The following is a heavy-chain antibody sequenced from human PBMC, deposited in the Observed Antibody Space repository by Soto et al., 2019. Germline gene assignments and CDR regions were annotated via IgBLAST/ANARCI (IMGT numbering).Heavy chain of an antibody. CDR3: ARDQMATKTAPDY. J-gene: IGHJ4*02. CDR2: IWYDGSNK. D-gene: IGHD1-26*01. Sequence: QVELVESGGGVVQPGRSLRLSCAASGFTFSSYGMHWVRQAPGKGLEWVAVIWYDGSNKYYADSVKGRFTISRDNSKNTLYLQMNSLRAEDTAVYYCARDQMATKTAPDYWGQGTLVTVS. V-gene: IGHV3-33*01. CDR1: GFTFSSYG.